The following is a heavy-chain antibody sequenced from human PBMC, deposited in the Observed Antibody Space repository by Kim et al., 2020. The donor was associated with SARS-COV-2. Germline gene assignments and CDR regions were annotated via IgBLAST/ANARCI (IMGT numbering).Heavy chain of an antibody. Sequence: SGSTNYNPSLKSRVTISVDTSKNQFSLKLSSVTAADTAVYYCARDLPYLNWGQGTLVTVSS. CDR3: ARDLPYLN. J-gene: IGHJ4*02. V-gene: IGHV4-59*01. D-gene: IGHD2-21*01. CDR2: SGST.